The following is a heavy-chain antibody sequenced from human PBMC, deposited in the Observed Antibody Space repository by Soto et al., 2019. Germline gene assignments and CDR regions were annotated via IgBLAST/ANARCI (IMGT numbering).Heavy chain of an antibody. V-gene: IGHV3-11*01. D-gene: IGHD2-15*01. J-gene: IGHJ4*02. CDR3: ARVPSTSLIVVVAALFDY. CDR2: ISSSGSTI. Sequence: QVQLVESGGGLVKPGGSLRLSCAASGFTFSDYYMSWIRQAPGKGLEWVSYISSSGSTIYYADSVKGRFTISRDNAKNSLYLQMNSLRAEDTAVYYCARVPSTSLIVVVAALFDYWAQGTLVTVSS. CDR1: GFTFSDYY.